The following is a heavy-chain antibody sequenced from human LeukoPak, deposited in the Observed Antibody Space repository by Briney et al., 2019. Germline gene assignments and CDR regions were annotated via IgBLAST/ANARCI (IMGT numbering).Heavy chain of an antibody. D-gene: IGHD3-3*01. CDR1: GYTFTGYY. CDR3: ATEGLMYYDFWI. Sequence: ASVKVSCKASGYTFTGYYMHWVRQAPGQGLEWMGWINPNSGGTNYAQKFQGRVTMTEDTSTDTAYMELSSLRSEDTAVYYCATEGLMYYDFWIWGQGTLVTVSS. CDR2: INPNSGGT. V-gene: IGHV1-2*02. J-gene: IGHJ4*02.